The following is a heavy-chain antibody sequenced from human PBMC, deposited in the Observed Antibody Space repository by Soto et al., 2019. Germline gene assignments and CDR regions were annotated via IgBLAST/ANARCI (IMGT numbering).Heavy chain of an antibody. CDR3: ARGGSSRWYLSRWFDP. V-gene: IGHV4-4*02. CDR1: GGSISSSNW. Sequence: SETLSLTCAVSGGSISSSNWWSWVRQPPGKGLEWIGEIYHSGSTNYNPSLKSRVTISVDKSKNRFSLKLSSVTAADTAVYYCARGGSSRWYLSRWFDPWGQGPLVTVSS. CDR2: IYHSGST. D-gene: IGHD6-13*01. J-gene: IGHJ5*02.